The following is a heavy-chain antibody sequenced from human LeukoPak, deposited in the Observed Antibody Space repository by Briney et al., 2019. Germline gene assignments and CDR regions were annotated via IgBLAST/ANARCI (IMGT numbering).Heavy chain of an antibody. Sequence: PSETLSLTCAVSGVSISSSNWWSWVRQPPGKGLEWIGEIYHSGSTNYNPSLKSRVTISVDKSKNQFSLKLSSVTAADTAVYYCARYYDFWSGYLRNYGMDVWGQGTTVTVSS. CDR3: ARYYDFWSGYLRNYGMDV. CDR2: IYHSGST. V-gene: IGHV4-4*02. CDR1: GVSISSSNW. J-gene: IGHJ6*02. D-gene: IGHD3-3*01.